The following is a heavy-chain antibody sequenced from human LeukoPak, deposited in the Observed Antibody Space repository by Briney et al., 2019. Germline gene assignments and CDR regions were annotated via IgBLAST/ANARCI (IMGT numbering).Heavy chain of an antibody. CDR3: ACRKFTNPWSDP. J-gene: IGHJ5*02. D-gene: IGHD1-14*01. V-gene: IGHV5-51*01. CDR2: IYPGDSRT. Sequence: GESLEISCKGSGDTFATNWIGWVRPLPGKGLEGMGVIYPGDSRTRYSPSFQGQVTISADKSISTAYLQWSSLKASDTAIYYCACRKFTNPWSDPWGQGTLVTVSS. CDR1: GDTFATNW.